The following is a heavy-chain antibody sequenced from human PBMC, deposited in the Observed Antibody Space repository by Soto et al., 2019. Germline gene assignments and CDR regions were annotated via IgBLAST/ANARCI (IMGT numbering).Heavy chain of an antibody. CDR1: GGSISSYY. J-gene: IGHJ5*02. CDR2: IYYSGST. Sequence: PSETLSLTCTVSGGSISSYYWSWIRQPPGKGLEWIGYIYYSGSTNYNPSLKSRVTISVDTSKNQFSLKLSSVTAADTAVYYCARQARPGWFDPWGQGTLVTVSS. D-gene: IGHD6-6*01. CDR3: ARQARPGWFDP. V-gene: IGHV4-59*08.